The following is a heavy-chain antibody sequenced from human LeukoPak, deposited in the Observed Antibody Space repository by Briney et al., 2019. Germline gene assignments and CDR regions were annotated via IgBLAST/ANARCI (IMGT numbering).Heavy chain of an antibody. CDR1: GLTVSSNH. Sequence: GGSLRLSCAASGLTVSSNHMAWVRQAPGKGLEWVSGFSGGGGTTYYADSVKGRFTISRDNSKNTLYLQMNSLRAEDTAVYYCASRQDLGWHYDNWGQGTLVTVSS. J-gene: IGHJ4*02. V-gene: IGHV3-23*01. D-gene: IGHD6-19*01. CDR3: ASRQDLGWHYDN. CDR2: FSGGGGTT.